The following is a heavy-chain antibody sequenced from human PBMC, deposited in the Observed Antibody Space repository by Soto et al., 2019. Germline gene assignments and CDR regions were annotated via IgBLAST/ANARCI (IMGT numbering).Heavy chain of an antibody. CDR2: IYYSGST. J-gene: IGHJ3*02. D-gene: IGHD7-27*01. V-gene: IGHV4-59*01. CDR1: GGSISRYY. CDR3: ARVWGCAFDI. Sequence: SETLSLTCTVSGGSISRYYWTWIRQPPGKGLEWIGYIYYSGSTNYNPSLKSRVTISVDTSKNQFSLKLSSVTSADTAVYYCARVWGCAFDIWGQGTMVTV.